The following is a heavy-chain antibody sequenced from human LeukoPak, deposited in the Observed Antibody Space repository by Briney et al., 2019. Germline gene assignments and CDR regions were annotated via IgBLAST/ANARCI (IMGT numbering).Heavy chain of an antibody. CDR1: GYTFTSYG. Sequence: ASVKVSCKASGYTFTSYGISWVRQAPGQGLEWMGWISAYNGNTNYAQKLQGRVTMTTDTSTSTAYMELRSLRSDDTAVYYCARVYCSGGSCPNWFDPWGQGTLVTVSS. CDR3: ARVYCSGGSCPNWFDP. D-gene: IGHD2-15*01. J-gene: IGHJ5*02. CDR2: ISAYNGNT. V-gene: IGHV1-18*01.